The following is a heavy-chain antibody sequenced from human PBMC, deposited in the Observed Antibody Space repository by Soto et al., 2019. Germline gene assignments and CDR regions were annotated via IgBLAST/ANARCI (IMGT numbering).Heavy chain of an antibody. V-gene: IGHV1-8*01. J-gene: IGHJ6*02. CDR1: GYTFTSYD. Sequence: ASVKVSCKASGYTFTSYDINWVRQATGQGLEWMGWMNPNSGNTGYAQKFQGRVTMTRNTSISTAYMELSSLRSEDTAVYYCARGSTSYYDFWSGSYGMDVWGQGTTVTVSS. CDR3: ARGSTSYYDFWSGSYGMDV. D-gene: IGHD3-3*01. CDR2: MNPNSGNT.